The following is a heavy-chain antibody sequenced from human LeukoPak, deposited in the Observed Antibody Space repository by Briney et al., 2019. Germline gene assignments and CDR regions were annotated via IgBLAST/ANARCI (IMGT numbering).Heavy chain of an antibody. CDR3: ARGSAYAFQF. Sequence: SSETLSLTCTVSDGSISSGHYYWLWIRQHPGKGLEWLGYIYYTGSTYYNPSLRSRLTMAVDTSKNQFSLRLTSVTAADTAIYYCARGSAYAFQFWGQGTLVTVSS. J-gene: IGHJ4*02. D-gene: IGHD5-12*01. CDR1: DGSISSGHYY. V-gene: IGHV4-31*03. CDR2: IYYTGST.